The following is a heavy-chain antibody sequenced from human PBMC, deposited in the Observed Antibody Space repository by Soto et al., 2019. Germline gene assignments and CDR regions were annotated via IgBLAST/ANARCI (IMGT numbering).Heavy chain of an antibody. CDR2: IYYSGST. CDR1: GGSISSYY. Sequence: SETLSLTCTVSGGSISSYYWSWIRQPPGKGLEWIGYIYYSGSTNYNPSLKSRVTISVDTSKNQFSLKLSSVTAADTAVYYCARTEETRLPPDYWGQGTLVTVSS. J-gene: IGHJ4*02. V-gene: IGHV4-59*01. CDR3: ARTEETRLPPDY.